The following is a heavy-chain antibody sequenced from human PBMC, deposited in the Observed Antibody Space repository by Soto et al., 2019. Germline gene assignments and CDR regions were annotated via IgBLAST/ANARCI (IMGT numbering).Heavy chain of an antibody. D-gene: IGHD1-1*01. CDR1: GFTFSSYG. V-gene: IGHV3-30*18. J-gene: IGHJ4*02. Sequence: GGSLRLSCAASGFTFSSYGMHWVRQAPGKGLEWVAVISYDGNNKYYADSVKGRLTISRDNSKNTVSLQMNSLRVEDTAVYYCAKERTRHFDYWGQGIPVTVSS. CDR2: ISYDGNNK. CDR3: AKERTRHFDY.